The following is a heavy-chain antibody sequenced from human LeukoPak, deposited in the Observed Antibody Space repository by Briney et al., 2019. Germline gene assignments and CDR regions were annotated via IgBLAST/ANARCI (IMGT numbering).Heavy chain of an antibody. J-gene: IGHJ4*02. Sequence: SVKVSCKASGGTFSSYAISWVRQAPGQGLEWMGGIIPIFGTANYAQKFQGRVTITADESTGTAYMELSSLRSEDTAVYYCARDPHYDFWSGYYFIGYFDYWGQGTLVTVSS. V-gene: IGHV1-69*13. D-gene: IGHD3-3*01. CDR1: GGTFSSYA. CDR3: ARDPHYDFWSGYYFIGYFDY. CDR2: IIPIFGTA.